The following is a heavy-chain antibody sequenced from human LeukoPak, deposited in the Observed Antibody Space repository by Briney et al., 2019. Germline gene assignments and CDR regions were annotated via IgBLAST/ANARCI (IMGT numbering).Heavy chain of an antibody. Sequence: GGSLRLSCAASGFTFSSYAMSWVRQAPGKGLEWVSAISGSGGSTYYADSVKGRFTISRDNSKNTLYLQMNSLRAEDTAVYYCAKGYGAGFGSGTTNYYYYGMDVWGQRTTVTVSS. CDR2: ISGSGGST. CDR1: GFTFSSYA. V-gene: IGHV3-23*01. J-gene: IGHJ6*02. D-gene: IGHD3-10*01. CDR3: AKGYGAGFGSGTTNYYYYGMDV.